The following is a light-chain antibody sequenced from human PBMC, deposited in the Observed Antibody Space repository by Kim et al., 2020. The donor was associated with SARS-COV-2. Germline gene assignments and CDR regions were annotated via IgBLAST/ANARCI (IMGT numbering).Light chain of an antibody. CDR2: EDN. Sequence: GTTVTISFTRSSGSIASNYVQWYQQRPGSAPTTVIYEDNQRPSGVPDRFSGSIDSSSNSASLTISGLKTEDEADYYCQSYDSSNQVFGGGTQLTVL. J-gene: IGLJ2*01. V-gene: IGLV6-57*03. CDR1: SGSIASNY. CDR3: QSYDSSNQV.